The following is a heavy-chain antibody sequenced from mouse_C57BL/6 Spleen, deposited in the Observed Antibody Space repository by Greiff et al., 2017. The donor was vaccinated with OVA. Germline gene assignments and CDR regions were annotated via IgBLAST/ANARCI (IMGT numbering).Heavy chain of an antibody. CDR1: GYTFTDYY. Sequence: VHLVESGAELVRPGASVKLSCKASGYTFTDYYINWVKQRPGQGLEWIARIYPGSGNTYYNEKFKGKATLTAEKSSSTAYMQLSSLTSEDSAVYFCARGSPQDYWGQGTTLTVSS. CDR3: ARGSPQDY. J-gene: IGHJ2*01. V-gene: IGHV1-76*01. CDR2: IYPGSGNT.